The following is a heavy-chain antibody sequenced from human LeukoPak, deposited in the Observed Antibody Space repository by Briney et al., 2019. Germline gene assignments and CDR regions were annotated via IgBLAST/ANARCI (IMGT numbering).Heavy chain of an antibody. Sequence: SETLSLTCTVSGDSINDYYWSWIRQPPGERPEWIGYVYFSGSTNYNPSLKSRVTISVDTSKNQFSLKLSSVTAADTAVYYCAGLRFLEWLFDYWGQGTLVTVSS. CDR1: GDSINDYY. J-gene: IGHJ4*02. CDR2: VYFSGST. CDR3: AGLRFLEWLFDY. V-gene: IGHV4-4*08. D-gene: IGHD3-3*01.